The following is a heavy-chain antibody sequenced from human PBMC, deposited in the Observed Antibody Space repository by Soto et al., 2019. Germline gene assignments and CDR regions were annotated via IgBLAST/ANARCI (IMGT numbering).Heavy chain of an antibody. D-gene: IGHD6-13*01. J-gene: IGHJ4*02. CDR1: GGSISSYY. CDR2: IYYSGIT. CDR3: VGYSRTAAAGFDY. V-gene: IGHV4-59*01. Sequence: SEPLSLTCTVSGGSISSYYWSWIRQPPGKGLEWIGYIYYSGITNYNPSLKSRVSISIDTSKNHFSLKLTSVTAADTAVYYCVGYSRTAAAGFDYWGQGALVTVSS.